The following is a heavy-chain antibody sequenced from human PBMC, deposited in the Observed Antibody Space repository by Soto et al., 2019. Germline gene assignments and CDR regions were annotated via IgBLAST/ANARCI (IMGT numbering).Heavy chain of an antibody. CDR2: ITSSGAGT. J-gene: IGHJ4*02. CDR3: AKKPYSSGSYPYDY. V-gene: IGHV3-23*01. D-gene: IGHD3-22*01. CDR1: GFTFGSHA. Sequence: GGSLRLSCAASGFTFGSHAMTWVRQAPGKGLEWVSTITSSGAGTSYADSVKGRFTISRDNSKNTLYLQMNSVRAEDTAVYYCAKKPYSSGSYPYDYWGQGTLVTVSS.